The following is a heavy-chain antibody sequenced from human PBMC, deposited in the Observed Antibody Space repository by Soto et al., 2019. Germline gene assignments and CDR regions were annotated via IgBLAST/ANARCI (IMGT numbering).Heavy chain of an antibody. CDR3: ARIVYDSSGYYFSY. Sequence: SGPTLVNPTQTLTLTCTFSGFSLSTSGMRVSWIRQPPGKALEWLARIDWDDDKFYSTSLKTRLTISKDTSKNQVVLTMTNMDPVDTATYYCARIVYDSSGYYFSYWGQGTLVTSPQ. D-gene: IGHD3-22*01. J-gene: IGHJ4*02. CDR2: IDWDDDK. CDR1: GFSLSTSGMR. V-gene: IGHV2-70*04.